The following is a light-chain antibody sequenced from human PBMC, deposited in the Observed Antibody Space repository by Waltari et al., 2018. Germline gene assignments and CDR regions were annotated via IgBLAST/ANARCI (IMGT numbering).Light chain of an antibody. Sequence: QSALTQPASVSGSPGQSITISCTGTRSDVGGYNYVSWYQQYPGKAPKLVIYDVSNRPSGASNRFSGSKSGNTASLIISGLQAEDEADYYCSSYTSSSLYVFGTGTKVTVL. CDR2: DVS. CDR1: RSDVGGYNY. V-gene: IGLV2-14*03. J-gene: IGLJ1*01. CDR3: SSYTSSSLYV.